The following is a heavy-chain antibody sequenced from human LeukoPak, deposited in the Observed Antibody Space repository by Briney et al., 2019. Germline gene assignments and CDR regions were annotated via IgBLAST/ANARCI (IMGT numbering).Heavy chain of an antibody. CDR1: GFTFSSYG. J-gene: IGHJ3*02. CDR2: IWYDGSNK. V-gene: IGHV3-33*01. CDR3: ARERDDSSGFQYKVSGYAFDM. Sequence: GGSLRLSCAASGFTFSSYGMHWVRQAPGKGLEWVAVIWYDGSNKYYADSVKGRFTISRDNTKNTLHLQMNSVRAEDTAVYYCARERDDSSGFQYKVSGYAFDMWGQGTMATVSS. D-gene: IGHD3-22*01.